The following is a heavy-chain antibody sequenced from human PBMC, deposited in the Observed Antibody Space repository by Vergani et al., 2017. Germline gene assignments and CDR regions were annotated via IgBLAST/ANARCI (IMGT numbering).Heavy chain of an antibody. V-gene: IGHV4-4*07. CDR1: GGSISSYY. CDR3: ARGPPGECSSTSCRNYYYGMDV. Sequence: QVQLQESCPGLVKPSETLSLTCTVSGGSISSYYWSWIRQPAGEGLGWIGRIYTSGCTKYNPSLNSRVTMSVDTSKNQFSLKLSSMTAADTAVYYWARGPPGECSSTSCRNYYYGMDVWGQGTTVTVSS. J-gene: IGHJ6*02. CDR2: IYTSGCT. D-gene: IGHD2-2*01.